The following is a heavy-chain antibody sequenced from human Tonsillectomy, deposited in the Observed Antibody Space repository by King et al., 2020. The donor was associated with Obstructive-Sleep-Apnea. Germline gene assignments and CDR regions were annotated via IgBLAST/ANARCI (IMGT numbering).Heavy chain of an antibody. CDR1: GFTVDEYA. V-gene: IGHV3-9*01. Sequence: VQLVESGGGLVQPGRSLRLSCAASGFTVDEYAMHWVRQAPGKGLEWVSGISWNRGNIAYADSVKGRFIISRDNAKNSLYLQMNNLRIEDTALYYCAKDGPAAAGDWYFDLWGRGTLVTVSS. J-gene: IGHJ2*01. CDR2: ISWNRGNI. CDR3: AKDGPAAAGDWYFDL. D-gene: IGHD6-13*01.